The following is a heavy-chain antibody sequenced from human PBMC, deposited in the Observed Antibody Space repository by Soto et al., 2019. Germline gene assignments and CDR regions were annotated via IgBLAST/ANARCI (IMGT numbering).Heavy chain of an antibody. CDR1: GGSISSGGYY. J-gene: IGHJ6*03. Sequence: QVQLQESGPGLVKPSQTLSLTCTVSGGSISSGGYYWSWIRQHPGKGLEWIGYIYYSGSTYYNPSLTSRVTISVDTSKNQFSLKLSSVTAADTAVYYCARDSSMYGGDNRPPYYMDVWGKGTTVTVSS. D-gene: IGHD3-10*02. CDR2: IYYSGST. V-gene: IGHV4-31*03. CDR3: ARDSSMYGGDNRPPYYMDV.